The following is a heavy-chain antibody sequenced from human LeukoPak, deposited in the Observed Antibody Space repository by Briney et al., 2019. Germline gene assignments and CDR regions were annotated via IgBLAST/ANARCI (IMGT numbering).Heavy chain of an antibody. V-gene: IGHV3-23*01. D-gene: IGHD6-6*01. CDR1: GFTFSSYA. CDR3: ASHLKKYWYFDL. Sequence: GGSLRLSCAASGFTFSSYAMSWVRQAPGKGLEWVSSISSSGGTTYYADSVKGRFTISRDNSKNTLYLQMYSLRAEDTAAYYCASHLKKYWYFDLWGRGALVTVSS. J-gene: IGHJ2*01. CDR2: ISSSGGTT.